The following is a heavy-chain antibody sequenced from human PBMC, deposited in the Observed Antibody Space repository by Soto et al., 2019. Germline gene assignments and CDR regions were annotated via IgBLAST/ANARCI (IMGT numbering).Heavy chain of an antibody. J-gene: IGHJ3*02. CDR3: ARPPPASLDAFGI. Sequence: QLQLQESGPGLVKPSETLSLTCTVSGGSISSSNYYWGWIRQPPGKGLEWIGSIFYSGITYHNPSLESRITISVDTSKNQFSLTLSAVTAADTAVYYCARPPPASLDAFGIWGLGTLVTVSS. CDR2: IFYSGIT. V-gene: IGHV4-39*01. CDR1: GGSISSSNYY.